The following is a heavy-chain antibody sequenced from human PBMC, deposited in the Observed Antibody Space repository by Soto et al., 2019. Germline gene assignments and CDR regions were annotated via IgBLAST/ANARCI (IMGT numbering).Heavy chain of an antibody. V-gene: IGHV1-69*13. CDR1: GGTFSSYA. CDR2: IIPIFGTA. CDR3: ARDATDGIAVAGTQGMDV. J-gene: IGHJ6*02. Sequence: SVKVSCKASGGTFSSYAICWVRQAPGQGLEWMGGIIPIFGTANYAQKFQGRVTITADESTSTAYMELSSLRSEDTAVYYCARDATDGIAVAGTQGMDVWGQGTTVTSP. D-gene: IGHD6-19*01.